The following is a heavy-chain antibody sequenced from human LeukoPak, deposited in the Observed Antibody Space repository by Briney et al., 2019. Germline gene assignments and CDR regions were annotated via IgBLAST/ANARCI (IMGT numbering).Heavy chain of an antibody. D-gene: IGHD5-12*01. J-gene: IGHJ4*02. CDR1: GYTLTELS. Sequence: ASVKVSCKVSGYTLTELSMHWVRQAPGKGLQWMGAFDPEDGATIYAQKFQGRVTMTEDTSTDTAYMELSSLRSEDTAVYYCATVVLYSGYYFDYWGQGTLVTVSS. V-gene: IGHV1-24*01. CDR3: ATVVLYSGYYFDY. CDR2: FDPEDGAT.